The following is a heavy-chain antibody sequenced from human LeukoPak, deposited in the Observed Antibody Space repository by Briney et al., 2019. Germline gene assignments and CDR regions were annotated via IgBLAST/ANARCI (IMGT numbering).Heavy chain of an antibody. CDR3: ARGASGSYLQSPLGY. CDR2: IYYSGST. CDR1: GGSISSYY. V-gene: IGHV4-59*01. Sequence: SETLSLTCTVSGGSISSYYWSWIRQPPGKGLEWIGYIYYSGSTNYNPSLKSRVTISVDTSKNQFSLKLSSVTAADTAVYHCARGASGSYLQSPLGYWGQGTLVTVSS. J-gene: IGHJ4*02. D-gene: IGHD1-26*01.